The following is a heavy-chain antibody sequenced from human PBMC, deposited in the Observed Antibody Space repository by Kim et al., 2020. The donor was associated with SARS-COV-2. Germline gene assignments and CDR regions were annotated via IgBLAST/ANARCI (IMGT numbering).Heavy chain of an antibody. CDR1: GFTFSSYG. V-gene: IGHV3-33*01. D-gene: IGHD3-9*01. CDR2: IWYDGSNK. CDR3: ARPVIRGFDWLLLDGMDV. Sequence: GGSLRLSCAASGFTFSSYGMHWVRQAPGKGLEWVAVIWYDGSNKYYADSVKGRFTISRDNSKNTLYLQMNSLRAEDTAVYYCARPVIRGFDWLLLDGMDVWGQGTTVTVSS. J-gene: IGHJ6*02.